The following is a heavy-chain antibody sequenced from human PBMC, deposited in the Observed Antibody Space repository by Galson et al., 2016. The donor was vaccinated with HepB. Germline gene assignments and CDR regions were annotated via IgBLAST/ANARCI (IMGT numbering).Heavy chain of an antibody. D-gene: IGHD6-19*01. J-gene: IGHJ3*02. CDR1: GFTFSNYA. CDR3: TRSYGQRLANDAVDI. Sequence: SLRLSCAASGFTFSNYAMSWVRQAPGKGLEWVSSISGNRRTYYADSVKGRFTISRDNSRNTLYVQMNSRRDEDTAVYYCTRSYGQRLANDAVDIWGQGTMVTVSS. CDR2: ISGNRRT. V-gene: IGHV3-23*01.